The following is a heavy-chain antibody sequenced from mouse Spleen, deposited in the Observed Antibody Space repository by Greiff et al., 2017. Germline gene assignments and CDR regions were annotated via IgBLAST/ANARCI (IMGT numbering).Heavy chain of an antibody. CDR3: ARGDGYGSAWFAY. CDR1: GYTFTSYD. D-gene: IGHD2-2*01. J-gene: IGHJ3*01. V-gene: IGHV1-85*01. Sequence: QVQLQQSGPELVKPGASVKLSCKASGYTFTSYDINWVKQRPGQGLEWIGVINPNYGTTSYNQKFKGKATLTVDQSSSTAYMQLNSLTSEDSAVYYCARGDGYGSAWFAYWGQGTLVTVSA. CDR2: INPNYGTT.